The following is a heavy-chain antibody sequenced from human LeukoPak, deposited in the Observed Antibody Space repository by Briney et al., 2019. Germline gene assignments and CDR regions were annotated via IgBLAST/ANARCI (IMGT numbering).Heavy chain of an antibody. V-gene: IGHV1-2*02. CDR1: GYTFTGYY. Sequence: ASVKVSCKASGYTFTGYYMHWVRQAPGQGLEWMGWINPNSGGTNYAQKFQGRVTMTRDTSISTAYMELSRLRSDDTAVYYCARQMGIAVAGKGNRFDPWGQGTLVTVSS. J-gene: IGHJ5*02. D-gene: IGHD6-19*01. CDR2: INPNSGGT. CDR3: ARQMGIAVAGKGNRFDP.